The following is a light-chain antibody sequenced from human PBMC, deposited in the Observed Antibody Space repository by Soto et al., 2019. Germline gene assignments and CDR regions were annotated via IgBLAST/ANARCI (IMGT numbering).Light chain of an antibody. J-gene: IGLJ2*01. CDR3: QVWDSSSSLVI. Sequence: SYELTQPPSLSVAPGKTARITCGGNNIGSKSVHWYQQKPGQAPVLVIYYDSDRPSGIPERFSGSNSGNTATLTISRVEAGDEADYYCQVWDSSSSLVIFGGGTKLTVL. V-gene: IGLV3-21*04. CDR2: YDS. CDR1: NIGSKS.